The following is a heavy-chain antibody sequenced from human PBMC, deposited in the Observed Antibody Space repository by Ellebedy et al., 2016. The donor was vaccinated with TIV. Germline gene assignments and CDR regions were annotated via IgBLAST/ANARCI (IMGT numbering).Heavy chain of an antibody. CDR2: ISTSGVMT. D-gene: IGHD2/OR15-2a*01. V-gene: IGHV3-23*01. CDR3: AKAPVLASHYYMDV. Sequence: GGSLRLSXAASGFTFSHYAMSWVRQAQGKGLEWVSTISTSGVMTFYADSVKGRFTISRDNSKSTLYLEMNRLSTEDAAVYYCAKAPVLASHYYMDVWGKGTTVTVSS. CDR1: GFTFSHYA. J-gene: IGHJ6*03.